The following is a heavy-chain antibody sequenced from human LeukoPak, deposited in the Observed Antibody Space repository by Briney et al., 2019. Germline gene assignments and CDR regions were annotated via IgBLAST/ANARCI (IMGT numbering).Heavy chain of an antibody. D-gene: IGHD1-1*01. CDR2: ISGSGGNA. CDR3: ATTKQARRYFDY. Sequence: GGSLRLSCVGSGFTFSNNPLSWVRQAPGKGLEWVSAISGSGGNAYYADSVRGRFTISRDNSKNTLFLQMNTLRADDTAVYYCATTKQARRYFDYWGQGTLVTVSS. CDR1: GFTFSNNP. J-gene: IGHJ4*02. V-gene: IGHV3-23*01.